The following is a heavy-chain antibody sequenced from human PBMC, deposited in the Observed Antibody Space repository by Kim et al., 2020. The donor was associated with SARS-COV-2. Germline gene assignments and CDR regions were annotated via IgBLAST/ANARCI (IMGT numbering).Heavy chain of an antibody. CDR3: ASPRGSYNAYFDY. CDR2: ISYDGSNK. D-gene: IGHD1-26*01. Sequence: GGSLRLSCAASGFTFSSYAMHWVRQAPGKGLEWVAVISYDGSNKYYADSVKGRFTISRDNSKNTLYLQMNSLRAEDTAVFYCASPRGSYNAYFDYWGQGT. V-gene: IGHV3-30-3*01. J-gene: IGHJ4*02. CDR1: GFTFSSYA.